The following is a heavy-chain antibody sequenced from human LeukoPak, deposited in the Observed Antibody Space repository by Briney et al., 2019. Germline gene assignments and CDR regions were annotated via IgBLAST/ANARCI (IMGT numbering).Heavy chain of an antibody. V-gene: IGHV3-7*05. D-gene: IGHD2-2*01. CDR1: GFTFSSYW. CDR2: IKQDGSQK. CDR3: AKLGCTGTICYANY. J-gene: IGHJ4*02. Sequence: GGSLRLSCAASGFTFSSYWMSWVRQAPGKGLEWVATIKQDGSQKEYVDSVKGRFTISRDNAKNSLYLQMNSLRAEDTALYYCAKLGCTGTICYANYWGQGTLVTVSS.